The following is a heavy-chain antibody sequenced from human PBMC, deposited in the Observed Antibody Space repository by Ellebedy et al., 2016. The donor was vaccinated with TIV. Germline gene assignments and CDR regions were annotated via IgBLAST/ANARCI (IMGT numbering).Heavy chain of an antibody. CDR3: ARDWDPDGYNRDY. CDR2: IYSGGDT. Sequence: GESLKISCAASGFTVSSNYMSWVRQAPGKGLECVSVIYSGGDTYYADSVKGRFTISGDNSKNTLYLQMDSLRAEDTAVYYCARDWDPDGYNRDYWGQGTLVTVSS. J-gene: IGHJ4*02. CDR1: GFTVSSNY. D-gene: IGHD5-24*01. V-gene: IGHV3-53*01.